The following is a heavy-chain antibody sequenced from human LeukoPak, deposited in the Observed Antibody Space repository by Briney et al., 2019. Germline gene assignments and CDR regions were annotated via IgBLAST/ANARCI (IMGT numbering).Heavy chain of an antibody. J-gene: IGHJ6*02. CDR1: GFTFSSYA. D-gene: IGHD6-6*01. Sequence: GGSLRLSCAASGFTFSSYAMSWVRQAPGQGLEWVSAISGSGGSTYYADSVKGRFTISRDNSKNTLYLQMNSLRAEDTAVYYCAKCEQLVLGYYYYGMDVWGQGTTVTVSS. V-gene: IGHV3-23*01. CDR3: AKCEQLVLGYYYYGMDV. CDR2: ISGSGGST.